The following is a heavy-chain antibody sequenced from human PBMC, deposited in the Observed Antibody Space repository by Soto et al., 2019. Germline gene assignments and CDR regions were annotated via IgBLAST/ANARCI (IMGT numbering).Heavy chain of an antibody. V-gene: IGHV1-69*01. CDR1: GGTFSSYA. CDR3: ARGIYTKRSVVVTAEARGLSY. D-gene: IGHD2-21*02. J-gene: IGHJ4*02. Sequence: QVQLVQSGAEVKKPGSSVKVSCKASGGTFSSYAISWVRQAPGHGLEWMGGIIPIFGTANYAQKFQGRVTITADESTSTAYMELSSLRSEDTAVYYCARGIYTKRSVVVTAEARGLSYWGQGTLVTVSS. CDR2: IIPIFGTA.